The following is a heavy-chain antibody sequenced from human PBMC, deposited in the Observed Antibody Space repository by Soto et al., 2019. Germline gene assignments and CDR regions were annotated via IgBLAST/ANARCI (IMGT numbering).Heavy chain of an antibody. CDR3: ARQSGETYTPMDH. V-gene: IGHV5-51*01. D-gene: IGHD5-18*01. Sequence: GESLQISCKGSGFSFTSQWISWVRQMPGKGLEWMGTVYPSDSHTRYSPSFQGQVTISADKSISTAYLQWSSLKASDTAMYYCARQSGETYTPMDHWGQGTLVTVSS. J-gene: IGHJ4*02. CDR2: VYPSDSHT. CDR1: GFSFTSQW.